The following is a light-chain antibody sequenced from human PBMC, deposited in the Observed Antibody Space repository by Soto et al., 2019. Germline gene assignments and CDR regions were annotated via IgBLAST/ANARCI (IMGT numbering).Light chain of an antibody. V-gene: IGKV3-11*01. Sequence: EIVLTQSPATLSLPPGERATLSCRASQSVSSYLAWYQQKPGQAPRLLIYDASNRATGIPARFSGSGSGTDFTLTISSLEPEDFAVYYCQQRSNLLTFGGGTKVDIK. CDR2: DAS. J-gene: IGKJ4*01. CDR3: QQRSNLLT. CDR1: QSVSSY.